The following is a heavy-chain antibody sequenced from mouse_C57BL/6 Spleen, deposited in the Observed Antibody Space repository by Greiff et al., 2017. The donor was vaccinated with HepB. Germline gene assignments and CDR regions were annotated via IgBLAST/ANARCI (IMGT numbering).Heavy chain of an antibody. J-gene: IGHJ4*01. Sequence: EVQLQQSGPELVKPGASVKIPCKASGNTFTDYNMDWVKQSHGKSLEWIGDINPNNGGTIYNQKFKGKATLTVDKSSSTAYMELRSLTSEDTAVYYCARGDYDENAMDYWGQGTSVTVSS. CDR2: INPNNGGT. V-gene: IGHV1-18*01. CDR3: ARGDYDENAMDY. CDR1: GNTFTDYN. D-gene: IGHD2-4*01.